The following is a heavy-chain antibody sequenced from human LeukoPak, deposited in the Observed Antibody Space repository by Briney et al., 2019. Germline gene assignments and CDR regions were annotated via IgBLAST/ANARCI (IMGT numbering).Heavy chain of an antibody. D-gene: IGHD1-14*01. V-gene: IGHV3-74*01. CDR1: GFTFNNYW. Sequence: GGSLRLSCSASGFTFNNYWMHWVRQAPGKGLVWVSRIKSDGSSTTYADSVKGRFTISRDNSKNTLYLQMNSLRAEDTAVYHCARHHRRHGLMADAFDFWGQGTMVTVSS. J-gene: IGHJ3*01. CDR3: ARHHRRHGLMADAFDF. CDR2: IKSDGSST.